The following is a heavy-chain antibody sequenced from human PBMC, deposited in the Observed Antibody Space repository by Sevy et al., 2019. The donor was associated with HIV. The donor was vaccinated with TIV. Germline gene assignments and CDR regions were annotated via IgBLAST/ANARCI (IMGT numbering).Heavy chain of an antibody. D-gene: IGHD5-12*01. Sequence: GESLKISCKGSGYSFTSYWIGWVRQMPGKGLEWMGIIYPGDSDTRYSPSFQGQVTISADKSISTAYLQWRSLKASDTAMYYCARTPRGYSGYDLPDYWGQGTLVTVSS. CDR1: GYSFTSYW. CDR2: IYPGDSDT. J-gene: IGHJ4*02. V-gene: IGHV5-51*01. CDR3: ARTPRGYSGYDLPDY.